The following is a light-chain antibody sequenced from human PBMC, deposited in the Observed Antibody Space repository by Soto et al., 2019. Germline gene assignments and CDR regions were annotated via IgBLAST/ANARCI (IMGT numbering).Light chain of an antibody. J-gene: IGKJ2*01. CDR1: QRVSSN. CDR3: HQYNNWPYT. V-gene: IGKV3-15*01. CDR2: GAS. Sequence: EIVMTQSPATLSVSPGERAALSCRASQRVSSNFAWYQQKPGQAPRLLIYGASTRATGIPARFSGSGSGTEFTLTISSLQSEDFAVYYCHQYNNWPYTFGQGTKLEI.